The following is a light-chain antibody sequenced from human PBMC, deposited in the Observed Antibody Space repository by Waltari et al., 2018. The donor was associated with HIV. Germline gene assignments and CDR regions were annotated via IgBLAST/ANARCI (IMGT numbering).Light chain of an antibody. J-gene: IGKJ1*01. CDR3: QQYNNWPPGWT. CDR1: QSVSSY. CDR2: DAS. Sequence: EIVLTQSPATLSLSPGERATLSCWASQSVSSYLAWYHQKPGQAPRLLIYDASNRATGIPARFSGSGSGTDFTLTISSLEPEDFAVYYCQQYNNWPPGWTFGQGTKVEIK. V-gene: IGKV3-11*01.